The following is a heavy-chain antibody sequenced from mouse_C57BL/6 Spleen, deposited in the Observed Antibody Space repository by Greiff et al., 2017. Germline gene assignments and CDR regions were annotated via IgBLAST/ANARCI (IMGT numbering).Heavy chain of an antibody. V-gene: IGHV1-52*01. CDR2: IDPSDSET. CDR3: ARNDYDGDYYAMGY. J-gene: IGHJ4*01. D-gene: IGHD2-4*01. CDR1: GYTFTSYW. Sequence: QVQLQQPGAELVRPGSSVKLSCKASGYTFTSYWMHWVKQRPIQGLEWIGNIDPSDSETHYNQKFKDKATLTVDKSSSTAYMQLSSLPSEDSAVYDCARNDYDGDYYAMGYWGQGTSVTVAS.